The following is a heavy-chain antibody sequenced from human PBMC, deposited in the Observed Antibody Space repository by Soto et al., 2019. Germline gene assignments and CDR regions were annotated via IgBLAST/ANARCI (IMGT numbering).Heavy chain of an antibody. CDR1: GFIFSSSA. V-gene: IGHV3-23*01. D-gene: IGHD5-18*01. CDR3: ARAVGGSSYAYLPAD. Sequence: EVQLLESGGGLVQPGGSLRLSCAASGFIFSSSAMTWVRQAPGKGLEWVSGLSAGGTATYYADSVKGRFTISRDNSKNKLYLQVNSLRVEDTALYYGARAVGGSSYAYLPADWGHGTLVTVSS. J-gene: IGHJ4*01. CDR2: LSAGGTAT.